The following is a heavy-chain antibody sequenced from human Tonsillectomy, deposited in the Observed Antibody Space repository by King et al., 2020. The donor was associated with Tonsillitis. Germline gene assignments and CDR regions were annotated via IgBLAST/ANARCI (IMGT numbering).Heavy chain of an antibody. Sequence: VQLVESGGGVVQPGRSLRLSCVASGFTFSGYVMHWVRLAPGKGLEWVAVISSDGRRDYYGDSMKGRFTISRDNSKNTLFLQMNSLRGDDTAIYYCARDPTATYSGRYFDFWGQGTQVTVSS. J-gene: IGHJ4*02. D-gene: IGHD1-26*01. CDR3: ARDPTATYSGRYFDF. CDR2: ISSDGRRD. CDR1: GFTFSGYV. V-gene: IGHV3-33*01.